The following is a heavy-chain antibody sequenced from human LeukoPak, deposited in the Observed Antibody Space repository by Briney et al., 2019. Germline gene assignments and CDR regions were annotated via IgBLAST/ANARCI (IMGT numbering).Heavy chain of an antibody. CDR1: GFTSCRYW. V-gene: IGHV3-7*01. D-gene: IGHD5-24*01. CDR2: IKDEGKQK. J-gene: IGHJ5*02. CDR3: ARDASRGFVT. Sequence: PGGSLRLSCAPSGFTSCRYWMTWVRESTGEGLEWVASIKDEGKQKYYVDSGKGRFTVSRDNAKSSAYLQMDSLRVEDTALYYCARDASRGFVTWGQGALVTVSS.